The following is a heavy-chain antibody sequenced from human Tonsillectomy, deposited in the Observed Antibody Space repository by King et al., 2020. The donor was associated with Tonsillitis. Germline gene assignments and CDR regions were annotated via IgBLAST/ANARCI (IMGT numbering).Heavy chain of an antibody. D-gene: IGHD6-19*01. CDR2: IKQEGSGK. CDR1: GFTFSRFW. J-gene: IGHJ5*01. CDR3: AAGAGWLFDF. V-gene: IGHV3-7*01. Sequence: VQLVESGGGLVQPGGSLRLSCAASGFTFSRFWMSWFRQAPGRGLEWVANIKQEGSGKYYVDSVKGPFTISRDNDQSSLSLQMNSLRDEGTAVYYCAAGAGWLFDFWGQGILVTVSS.